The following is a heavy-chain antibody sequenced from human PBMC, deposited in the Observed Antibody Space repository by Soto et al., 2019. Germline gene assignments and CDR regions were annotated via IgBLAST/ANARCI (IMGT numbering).Heavy chain of an antibody. CDR2: IRSKAKSYAT. J-gene: IGHJ5*02. Sequence: GGSLRLSCAASGFTFSGSAMHWVRQASGKGVEWVGRIRSKAKSYATAYAASANGRLTISSDDSKNTAYRQMNSLKTEDTAVYYGTRPHSSGSWFAPWGQGTLVTVSS. CDR1: GFTFSGSA. D-gene: IGHD3-22*01. CDR3: TRPHSSGSWFAP. V-gene: IGHV3-73*01.